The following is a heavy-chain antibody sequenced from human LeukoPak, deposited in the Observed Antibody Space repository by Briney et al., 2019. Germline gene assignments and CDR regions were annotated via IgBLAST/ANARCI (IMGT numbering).Heavy chain of an antibody. CDR3: ASNLEEFDYYDSSGVFDI. CDR2: ISGSGGST. CDR1: GFTFSSFA. D-gene: IGHD3-22*01. J-gene: IGHJ3*02. Sequence: PGGSLRLSCAASGFTFSSFAMSWVRQAPGKGLEWVSTISGSGGSTYYADSVKGRFTISRDNSKNTLYLQMNSLRAEDTAVYYCASNLEEFDYYDSSGVFDIWGQGTMVTVSS. V-gene: IGHV3-23*01.